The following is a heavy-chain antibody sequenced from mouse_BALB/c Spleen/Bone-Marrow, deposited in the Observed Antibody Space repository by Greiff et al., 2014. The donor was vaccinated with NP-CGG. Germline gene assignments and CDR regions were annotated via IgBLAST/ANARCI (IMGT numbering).Heavy chain of an antibody. J-gene: IGHJ4*01. CDR2: INPSNGGT. D-gene: IGHD2-10*01. CDR1: GYTFTSYY. V-gene: IGHV1S81*02. Sequence: QVQLQQSGAELVKPGASVKLSCKASGYTFTSYYLYWVKQRPGQGLEWIGEINPSNGGTNFNGRFKSKASLTVDKSSSTAYMQLNGLTSEDSAVYYCTRRSLLSDYYSMDYWGQGTSVTVSS. CDR3: TRRSLLSDYYSMDY.